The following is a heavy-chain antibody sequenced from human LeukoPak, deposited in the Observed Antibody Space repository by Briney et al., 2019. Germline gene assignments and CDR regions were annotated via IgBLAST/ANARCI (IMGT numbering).Heavy chain of an antibody. CDR3: AKGRRWELPLDF. CDR1: GFTFSTYA. D-gene: IGHD1-26*01. J-gene: IGHJ4*02. CDR2: ISDGGTYT. Sequence: GGSLRLSCAASGFTFSTYAMSWVGQAPGKGLEWVSSISDGGTYTYYTGSVKGRFTISRDNSKNTLYLHMNSLRAEDTAVYYCAKGRRWELPLDFWGQGTLVTVSS. V-gene: IGHV3-23*01.